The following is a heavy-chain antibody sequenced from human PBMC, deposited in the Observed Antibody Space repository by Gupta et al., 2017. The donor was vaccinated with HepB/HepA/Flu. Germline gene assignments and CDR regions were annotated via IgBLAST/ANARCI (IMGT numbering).Heavy chain of an antibody. J-gene: IGHJ6*03. D-gene: IGHD2-2*01. CDR2: MNPNSGNT. CDR3: AREGNQVVPAAMGGEVYYYMDV. Sequence: GRQATGQGLEWMGWMNPNSGNTGYAQKFQGRVTITRNTSISTAYMELSSLRSEDTAVYYCAREGNQVVPAAMGGEVYYYMDVWGKGTTVTVSS. V-gene: IGHV1-8*03.